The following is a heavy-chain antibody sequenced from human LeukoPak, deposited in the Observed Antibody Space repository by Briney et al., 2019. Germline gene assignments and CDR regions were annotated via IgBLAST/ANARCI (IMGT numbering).Heavy chain of an antibody. D-gene: IGHD3-16*02. CDR2: IYSGGST. Sequence: GGSMRLSCAASGFTVSSNYMSWVRQAPGKGLEWASVIYSGGSTYYADSVKGRFTISRDNSKNTLYLQMNSLRAEDTAVYYCARGGGYLGELSLDVDYWGQGTLVTVSS. CDR3: ARGGGYLGELSLDVDY. CDR1: GFTVSSNY. V-gene: IGHV3-53*01. J-gene: IGHJ4*02.